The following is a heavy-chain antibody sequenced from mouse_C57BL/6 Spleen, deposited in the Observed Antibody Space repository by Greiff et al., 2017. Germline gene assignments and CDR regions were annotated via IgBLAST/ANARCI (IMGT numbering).Heavy chain of an antibody. CDR3: ARGDYDIYYAMDY. D-gene: IGHD2-4*01. V-gene: IGHV5-17*01. J-gene: IGHJ4*01. CDR1: GFTFSDYG. Sequence: EVKLVESGGGLVKPGGSLKLSCAASGFTFSDYGMHWVRQAPEKGLEGVAYISSGSSTIYYADTGKGRFTISRDNAKNTLFLQMTSLRSEDTAMYYCARGDYDIYYAMDYWGQGTSVTVSS. CDR2: ISSGSSTI.